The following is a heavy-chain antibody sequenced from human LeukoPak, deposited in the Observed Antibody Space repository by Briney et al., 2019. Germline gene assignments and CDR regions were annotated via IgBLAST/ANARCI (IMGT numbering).Heavy chain of an antibody. CDR2: IYHSGST. CDR3: ARGRGGYDSTSHYYYIDV. CDR1: GGSFSGYY. Sequence: SETLSLTCAVYGGSFSGYYWSWIRQPPGKGLEWIGNIYHSGSTNYNPSLKSRVTISIDTSKNQFSLEVSSVIAADTAVCYCARGRGGYDSTSHYYYIDVWGKGTTVTVSS. V-gene: IGHV4-34*01. D-gene: IGHD5-12*01. J-gene: IGHJ6*03.